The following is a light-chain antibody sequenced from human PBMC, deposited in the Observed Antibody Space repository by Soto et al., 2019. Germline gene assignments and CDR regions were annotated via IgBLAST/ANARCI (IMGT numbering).Light chain of an antibody. CDR3: SSYSSTYTLL. J-gene: IGLJ1*01. Sequence: QSALTQPASVSGSPGQSITISCTGTSSDVGDYNYVSWYQQHPGKAPQLMIYQVSNRPSGVSSRFSGSKSGDTAPLTISGLQAEDEGDYFCSSYSSTYTLLFGSGTKVTVL. CDR1: SSDVGDYNY. V-gene: IGLV2-14*01. CDR2: QVS.